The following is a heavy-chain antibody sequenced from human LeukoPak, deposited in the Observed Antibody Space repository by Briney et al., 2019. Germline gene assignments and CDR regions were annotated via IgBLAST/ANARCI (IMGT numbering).Heavy chain of an antibody. Sequence: TAGGSLRLSCAASGFTFSSYSMNWVRQAPGKGLEWVSSISSSSSYIYYADSVEGRFTISRDNAKNSLYLQMNSLRAEDTAVYYCARDDYGSGSYPFDYWGQGTLVTVSS. D-gene: IGHD3-10*01. J-gene: IGHJ4*02. CDR1: GFTFSSYS. CDR2: ISSSSSYI. CDR3: ARDDYGSGSYPFDY. V-gene: IGHV3-21*01.